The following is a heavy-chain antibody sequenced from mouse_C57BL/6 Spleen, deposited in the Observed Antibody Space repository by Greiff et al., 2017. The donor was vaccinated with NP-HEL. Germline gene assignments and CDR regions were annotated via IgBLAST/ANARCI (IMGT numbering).Heavy chain of an antibody. CDR1: GYTFTSYW. Sequence: VKVVESGAELVMPGASVKLSCKASGYTFTSYWMHWVKQRPGQGLEWIGEIVPSDSYTNYNQKLKGKFTLTVDKSSSTAYMQLSSLTSEDSAVYYGARNSNLHWFDDLGKGTTLTVSS. CDR2: IVPSDSYT. D-gene: IGHD2-5*01. CDR3: ARNSNLHWFDD. J-gene: IGHJ2*01. V-gene: IGHV1-69*01.